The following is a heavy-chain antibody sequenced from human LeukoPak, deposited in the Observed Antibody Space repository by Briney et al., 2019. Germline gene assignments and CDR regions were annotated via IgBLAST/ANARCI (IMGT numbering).Heavy chain of an antibody. CDR1: EFTFRSYG. Sequence: GRSLRLSCAASEFTFRSYGMHWVRQAPGKGLEWVAVISYDGSNKDYADSVKGRFSISRDNPKNTLYLQMNSLRPEDTAVYYCAKDRSSGYDFDYWGQGTLVTVSS. D-gene: IGHD6-19*01. V-gene: IGHV3-30*18. CDR2: ISYDGSNK. CDR3: AKDRSSGYDFDY. J-gene: IGHJ4*02.